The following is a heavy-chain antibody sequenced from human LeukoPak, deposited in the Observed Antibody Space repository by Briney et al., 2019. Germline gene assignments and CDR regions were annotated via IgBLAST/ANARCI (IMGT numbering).Heavy chain of an antibody. CDR3: ARDTRDAAISY. V-gene: IGHV3-11*04. CDR2: ISSSGSIT. D-gene: IGHD5-18*01. CDR1: GFTFSDYY. J-gene: IGHJ4*02. Sequence: GGSLRLSCAASGFTFSDYYMSWIRQAPGKGLEWVSYISSSGSITYYADSVKGRFTISRDNAKNSLYLQMNSLRAEDTAVYYCARDTRDAAISYWGQGTQVTVSS.